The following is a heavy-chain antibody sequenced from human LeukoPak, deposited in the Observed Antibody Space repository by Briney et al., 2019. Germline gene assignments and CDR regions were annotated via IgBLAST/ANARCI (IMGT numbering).Heavy chain of an antibody. J-gene: IGHJ4*02. CDR3: AKDPRRGYSDSSGYHLDYYFDY. CDR1: GFTFSIYG. Sequence: GGSLRLSCAASGFTFSIYGMHWVRQAPGKGLEWVAVISYDGSDEYYADSVKGRFTISRDNSQNTLYLQMNSLRADDTAVYYCAKDPRRGYSDSSGYHLDYYFDYWGQGTRVTVSS. D-gene: IGHD3-22*01. V-gene: IGHV3-30*18. CDR2: ISYDGSDE.